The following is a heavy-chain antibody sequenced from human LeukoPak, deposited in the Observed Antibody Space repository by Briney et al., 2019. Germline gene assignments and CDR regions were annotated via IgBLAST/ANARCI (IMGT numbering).Heavy chain of an antibody. V-gene: IGHV5-51*01. Sequence: GESLKISCKGSGYSFTSYWIGWVRQMPGKGLEWMGIIYPGDSDTRYSPSFQGQVTISADKSISTAYLQWSGLKASDTAMYYCARLHGSGSYYQYYFDYWGQGTLVTVSS. J-gene: IGHJ4*02. CDR3: ARLHGSGSYYQYYFDY. CDR1: GYSFTSYW. CDR2: IYPGDSDT. D-gene: IGHD3-10*01.